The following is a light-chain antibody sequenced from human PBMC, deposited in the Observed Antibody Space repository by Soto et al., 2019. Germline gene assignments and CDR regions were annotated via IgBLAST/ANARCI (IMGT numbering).Light chain of an antibody. Sequence: QSALTQPASVSGSPGQSITISCTGTSSDVGAYNYVSWYQQLPDTAPKLMNYDVTYRPSGVSNRFSGSKSGNTASLTISGLQAEDEDDYFCSSYTTSSTLVFGGGTKLTVL. CDR2: DVT. J-gene: IGLJ3*02. V-gene: IGLV2-14*03. CDR3: SSYTTSSTLV. CDR1: SSDVGAYNY.